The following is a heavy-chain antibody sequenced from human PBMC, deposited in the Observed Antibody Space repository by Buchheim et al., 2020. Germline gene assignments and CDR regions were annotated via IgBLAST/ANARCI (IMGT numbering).Heavy chain of an antibody. V-gene: IGHV3-23*01. J-gene: IGHJ1*01. CDR1: GFTFSSYA. CDR3: AKVRMVVTAGLSSEYFQH. D-gene: IGHD2-21*02. CDR2: ISGSGGST. Sequence: EVQLLESGGGLVQPGGSLRLSCAASGFTFSSYAMSWVRQAPGKGLEWVSAISGSGGSTYYADSVKGRFTISRDNSKNTLYLQMNSLRAEDTAVYYCAKVRMVVTAGLSSEYFQHWGQGTL.